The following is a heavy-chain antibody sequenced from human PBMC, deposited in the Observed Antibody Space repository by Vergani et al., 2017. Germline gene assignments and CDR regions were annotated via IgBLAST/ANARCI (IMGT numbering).Heavy chain of an antibody. V-gene: IGHV3-30*18. D-gene: IGHD2-15*01. CDR3: AKEVGTVVVVAATRDYYGMDV. J-gene: IGHJ6*02. CDR2: ISYDGSNK. Sequence: QVQLVESGGGVVQPVRSLRLSCAASGFTFSSYGMHWVRQAPGKGLEWVAVISYDGSNKYYADSVKGRFTISRDNSKNTLYLQMNSLRAEDTAVYYCAKEVGTVVVVAATRDYYGMDVWGQGTTVTVSS. CDR1: GFTFSSYG.